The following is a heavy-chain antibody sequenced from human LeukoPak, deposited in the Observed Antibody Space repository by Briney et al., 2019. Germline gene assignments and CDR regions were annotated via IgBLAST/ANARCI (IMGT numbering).Heavy chain of an antibody. J-gene: IGHJ4*02. V-gene: IGHV4-61*01. CDR1: GGSFNSGSYY. CDR2: IYYSGST. CDR3: ARVPPYGDYFEY. Sequence: SETLSLTCTVSGGSFNSGSYYWSWIRQPPGKGLEWIGYIYYSGSTNYNPSLKSRVTISVDTSKNQFSLKLSSVTAADTAVYYCARVPPYGDYFEYWGRGNLVTVSS. D-gene: IGHD4-17*01.